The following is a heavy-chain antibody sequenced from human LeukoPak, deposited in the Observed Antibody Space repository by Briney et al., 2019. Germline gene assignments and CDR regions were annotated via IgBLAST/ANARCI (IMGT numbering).Heavy chain of an antibody. D-gene: IGHD6-13*01. Sequence: PGGSLRLSCTASGFTFSDYFMTWIRQAPGKGLEWVANIKYDGSEKDYVDSVKGRFTISRDNAKNSLYLQMNSLRAEDTAVYYCARDIAPAGLFFDYWGQGTLVTVSS. CDR3: ARDIAPAGLFFDY. CDR1: GFTFSDYF. V-gene: IGHV3-7*01. J-gene: IGHJ4*02. CDR2: IKYDGSEK.